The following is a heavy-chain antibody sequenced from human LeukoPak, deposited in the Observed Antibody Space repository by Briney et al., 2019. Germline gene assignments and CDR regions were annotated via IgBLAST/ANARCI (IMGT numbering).Heavy chain of an antibody. J-gene: IGHJ4*02. CDR1: GGSISSSNW. D-gene: IGHD6-13*01. CDR3: AGDRDSSSWLSFDY. V-gene: IGHV4-4*02. CDR2: IYHSGST. Sequence: SETLSLTCAVSGGSISSSNWWSWVRQPPGKGLEWIGEIYHSGSTNYNPSLKSRVTISVDKSKNQFSLKLSSVTAADTAVYYCAGDRDSSSWLSFDYWGQGTLVTVSS.